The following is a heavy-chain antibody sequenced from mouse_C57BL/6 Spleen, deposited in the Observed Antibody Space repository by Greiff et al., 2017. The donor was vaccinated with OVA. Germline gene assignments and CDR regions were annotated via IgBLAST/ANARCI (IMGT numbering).Heavy chain of an antibody. CDR1: GYAFTNLL. Sequence: QVQLQQSGAELVRPGTSVKVSCKASGYAFTNLLIERVKQRPGQGLEWVGGIYSGRGGTNYNEKFKGKATLTADKSSSTAYMELRSLTSEDSAVYYCARTSTTGAEEFDYWGQGTLVTVSA. J-gene: IGHJ3*01. CDR3: ARTSTTGAEEFDY. D-gene: IGHD4-1*01. CDR2: IYSGRGGT. V-gene: IGHV1-54*01.